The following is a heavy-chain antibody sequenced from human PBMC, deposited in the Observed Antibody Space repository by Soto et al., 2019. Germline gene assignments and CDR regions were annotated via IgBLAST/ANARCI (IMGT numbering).Heavy chain of an antibody. J-gene: IGHJ4*02. Sequence: VQLVESGGGVVQPGRSLRLSCAASGFTFSDYAMHWVRQAPGKGLEWVAVVSHDGRNTHYADSVKGRFTISRDSSKNTFSLEMTSLRAEDTAVYYCGKGGRQWLVTADFNYWGKGALVTVSS. CDR3: GKGGRQWLVTADFNY. V-gene: IGHV3-30*18. D-gene: IGHD6-19*01. CDR2: VSHDGRNT. CDR1: GFTFSDYA.